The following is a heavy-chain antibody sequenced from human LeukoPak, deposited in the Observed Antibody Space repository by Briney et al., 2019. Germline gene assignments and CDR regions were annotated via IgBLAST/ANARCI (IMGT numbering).Heavy chain of an antibody. Sequence: SQGLSLTCTVSGASISSGGYYWRWIRQHPGKGLEWIGYIYYSGSTYYNPSLKSRVTISVDTSKNQFSLKLSSVTAADTAVYYCARGAVAAFDIWGQGTMGTVSS. CDR3: ARGAVAAFDI. CDR1: GASISSGGYY. V-gene: IGHV4-31*03. J-gene: IGHJ3*02. CDR2: IYYSGST.